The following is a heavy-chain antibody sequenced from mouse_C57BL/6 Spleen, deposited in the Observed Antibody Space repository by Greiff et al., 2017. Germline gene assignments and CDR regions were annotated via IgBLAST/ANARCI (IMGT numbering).Heavy chain of an antibody. CDR1: GYTFTGYW. D-gene: IGHD1-1*01. J-gene: IGHJ3*01. CDR3: ARRYYGSRFAY. Sequence: QVQLKQSGAELMKPGASVKLSCKATGYTFTGYWIEWVKQRPGHGLEWIGEILPGSGSTNYNEKFKGKATFTADTSSNTAYMQLSSLTTEDSASYYCARRYYGSRFAYWGQGTLVTVSA. V-gene: IGHV1-9*01. CDR2: ILPGSGST.